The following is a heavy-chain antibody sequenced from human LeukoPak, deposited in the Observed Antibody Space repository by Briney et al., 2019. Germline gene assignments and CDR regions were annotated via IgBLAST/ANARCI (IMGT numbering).Heavy chain of an antibody. CDR2: IKQDGSEK. J-gene: IGHJ5*02. Sequence: GGSLRLSCAASGFTFSSYWMSWVRQAPGKGLEWVANIKQDGSEKYYVDSVKGRFTISRDTAKNSLYLQMNSLRAEDTAVYYCARGSPYYYDSSPFDPWGQGTLVTVSS. CDR3: ARGSPYYYDSSPFDP. D-gene: IGHD3-22*01. CDR1: GFTFSSYW. V-gene: IGHV3-7*01.